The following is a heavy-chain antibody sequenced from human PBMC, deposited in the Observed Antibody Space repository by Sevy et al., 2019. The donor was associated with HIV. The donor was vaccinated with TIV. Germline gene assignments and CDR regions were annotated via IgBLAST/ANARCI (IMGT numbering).Heavy chain of an antibody. D-gene: IGHD3-22*01. Sequence: GGSLRLSCAASGFTFSSYSMNWVRQAPGKGLEWVSSISSSSSYIYYADSVKGRFTISRDNAKNSLYPQMNSLRAEDTAVYYCARNYDSSGYLMAWFDPWGQGTLVTVSS. J-gene: IGHJ5*02. CDR3: ARNYDSSGYLMAWFDP. CDR1: GFTFSSYS. CDR2: ISSSSSYI. V-gene: IGHV3-21*01.